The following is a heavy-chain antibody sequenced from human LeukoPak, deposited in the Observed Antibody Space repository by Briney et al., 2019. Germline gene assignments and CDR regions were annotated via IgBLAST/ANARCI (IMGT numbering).Heavy chain of an antibody. CDR2: INPNSGGT. D-gene: IGHD6-19*01. CDR1: VYSFTGWY. V-gene: IGHV1-2*02. Sequence: AAMKVSCKRSVYSFTGWYLHGVRQAPGRGGEWVGWINPNSGGTNYAQKFQGRVTMTRDTTISTAYMELSRLRSDDTAVYYCARGGRRSAVAGGYWGQGTLVTVSS. J-gene: IGHJ4*02. CDR3: ARGGRRSAVAGGY.